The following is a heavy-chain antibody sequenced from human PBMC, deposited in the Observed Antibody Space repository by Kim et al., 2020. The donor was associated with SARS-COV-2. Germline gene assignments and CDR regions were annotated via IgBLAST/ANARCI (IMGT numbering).Heavy chain of an antibody. D-gene: IGHD2-2*01. V-gene: IGHV4-34*01. Sequence: SETLSLTCAVYGGSFSGYYWSWIRQPPGKGLEWIGEINHSGSTNYNPSLKSRVTISVDTSKNQFSLRLSSVTAADTAVYYCARGPICSSTSCYGGAFDYWGQGTLVTVSS. J-gene: IGHJ4*02. CDR2: INHSGST. CDR1: GGSFSGYY. CDR3: ARGPICSSTSCYGGAFDY.